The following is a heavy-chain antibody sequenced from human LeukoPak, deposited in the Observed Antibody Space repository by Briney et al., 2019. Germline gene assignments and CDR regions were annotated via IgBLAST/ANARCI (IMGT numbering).Heavy chain of an antibody. CDR1: GLTFTTYW. V-gene: IGHV3-30*02. CDR3: AKGDTTWELPHDY. J-gene: IGHJ4*02. CDR2: IRYDGSNK. Sequence: GGSLRLSCAVSGLTFTTYWMSWVRQGPGKGLEWVAFIRYDGSNKYYGDSVKGRFSISRDNSKNTLYLKMSSLRAEDTAVYYCAKGDTTWELPHDYWGQGTLVTVSS. D-gene: IGHD1-26*01.